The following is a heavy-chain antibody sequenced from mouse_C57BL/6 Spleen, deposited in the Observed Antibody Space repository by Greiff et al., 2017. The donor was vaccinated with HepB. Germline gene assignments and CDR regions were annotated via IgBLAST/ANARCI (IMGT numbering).Heavy chain of an antibody. CDR3: ARRDYWYVDV. CDR2: IDPSDSET. J-gene: IGHJ1*03. CDR1: GYTFTSYW. V-gene: IGHV1-52*01. Sequence: VQLQQPGAELVRPGSSVKLSCKASGYTFTSYWMHWVKQRPIQGLEWIGNIDPSDSETHYNQKFKDKATLTVDKSSSTAYMQLSSLTSEDSAVYYWARRDYWYVDVWGTGTTVTVSS.